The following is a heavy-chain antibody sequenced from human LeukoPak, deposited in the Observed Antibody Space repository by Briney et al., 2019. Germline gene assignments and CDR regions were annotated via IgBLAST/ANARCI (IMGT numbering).Heavy chain of an antibody. CDR2: ISAYNGYT. CDR3: ARDRSFYPRPVAGDDY. Sequence: ASVKVSCKASGYTFTSYGISWVRQAPGQGLEWMGWISAYNGYTNYAQKLQGRVTMTTDTSTSTAYMELRSLRSDDTAVYYCARDRSFYPRPVAGDDYWGQGTLVTVSS. V-gene: IGHV1-18*01. D-gene: IGHD6-19*01. CDR1: GYTFTSYG. J-gene: IGHJ4*02.